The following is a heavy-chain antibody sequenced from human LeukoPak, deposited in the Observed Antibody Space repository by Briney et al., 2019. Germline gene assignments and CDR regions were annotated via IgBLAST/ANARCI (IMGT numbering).Heavy chain of an antibody. CDR1: GGSISSSSDY. CDR3: ARDSSGWYAY. J-gene: IGHJ4*02. CDR2: VYYSGST. V-gene: IGHV4-39*07. Sequence: SETLSLTCTVSGGSISSSSDYWGWLRQPPGKGLEWIGSVYYSGSTYYNPSLKSRVTISVDTSKNQFSLKLSSVTAADTAVYYCARDSSGWYAYWGQGTLVTVSS. D-gene: IGHD6-19*01.